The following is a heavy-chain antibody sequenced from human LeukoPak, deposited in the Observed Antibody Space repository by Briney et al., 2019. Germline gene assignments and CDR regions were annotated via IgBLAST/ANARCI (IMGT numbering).Heavy chain of an antibody. D-gene: IGHD6-13*01. Sequence: PGGSLRLSCAAPGFTFSSSEMNWVRQAPGKGLEWVSYISSSGSTIYYADSVKGRFTISRDNAKNSLYLQMNSLRAEDSAVYYCARDQAGRHSDYWGQGTLVTVSS. CDR3: ARDQAGRHSDY. CDR1: GFTFSSSE. V-gene: IGHV3-48*03. CDR2: ISSSGSTI. J-gene: IGHJ4*02.